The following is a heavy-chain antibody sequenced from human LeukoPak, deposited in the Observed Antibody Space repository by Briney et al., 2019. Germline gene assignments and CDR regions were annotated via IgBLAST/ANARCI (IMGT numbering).Heavy chain of an antibody. CDR1: GGSISSYY. J-gene: IGHJ4*02. Sequence: PSETLSLTCTVSGGSISSYYWSWIRQPPGKGLEWIGEINHSGSTNYNPSLKSRVTISVDTSKNQFSLKLSSVTAADTAVYYCARATRIVGATTSFDYWGQGTLVTVSS. V-gene: IGHV4-34*01. D-gene: IGHD1-26*01. CDR3: ARATRIVGATTSFDY. CDR2: INHSGST.